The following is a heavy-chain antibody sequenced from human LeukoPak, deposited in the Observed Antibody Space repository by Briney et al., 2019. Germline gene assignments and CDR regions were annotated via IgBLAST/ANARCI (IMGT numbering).Heavy chain of an antibody. CDR2: IYYNGRT. V-gene: IGHV4-39*07. J-gene: IGHJ4*02. CDR1: GGSISSTNYY. D-gene: IGHD6-6*01. Sequence: DPSETLSLTCTVSGGSISSTNYYWGWIRQPPGEGLECIGSIYYNGRTYYNPSLKSRVTISVDTSKNQFSLKLSSVTAADTAVYYCARVGYSSSIDYWGQGTLVTVSS. CDR3: ARVGYSSSIDY.